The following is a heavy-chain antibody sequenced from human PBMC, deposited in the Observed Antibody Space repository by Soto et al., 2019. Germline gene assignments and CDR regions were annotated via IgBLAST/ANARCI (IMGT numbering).Heavy chain of an antibody. CDR1: GGTFSSYA. CDR3: ARGGPENDY. V-gene: IGHV1-69*12. J-gene: IGHJ4*02. CDR2: IIPMSGAT. Sequence: QVQLVQSGAEVKKPGSSVKVSCKASGGTFSSYALSWVRQAPGLGLEWMGGIIPMSGATNYAQQFQGRVTFTADESTNTAYLELTSLRSDDTAVYYCARGGPENDYWGQGTLVTVSS. D-gene: IGHD1-26*01.